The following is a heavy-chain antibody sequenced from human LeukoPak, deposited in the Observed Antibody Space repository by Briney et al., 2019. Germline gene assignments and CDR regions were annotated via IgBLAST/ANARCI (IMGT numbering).Heavy chain of an antibody. D-gene: IGHD2-15*01. CDR1: GYTFTSYG. Sequence: ASVKVSCKASGYTFTSYGINWVRQATGQGLEWMGWMNPNSGNTGYAQKFQGRVTMTRNTSISTAYMELSSLRSEDTAVYYCARAVGYCSGGSCYAHRWFDPWGQGTLVTVSS. CDR2: MNPNSGNT. J-gene: IGHJ5*02. V-gene: IGHV1-8*01. CDR3: ARAVGYCSGGSCYAHRWFDP.